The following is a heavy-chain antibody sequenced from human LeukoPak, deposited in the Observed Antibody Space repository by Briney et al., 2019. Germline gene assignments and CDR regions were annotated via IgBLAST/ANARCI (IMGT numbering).Heavy chain of an antibody. Sequence: GGSLKLSCAASGFTFSASPIHWVRQAPGKGLEWVGRIRNKANSYATAYAESVKGRFTISRDDSENTAYLQMNSLKTEDTAVYYCTRRVGDSYFYGMDVLGQGTPVTVSS. CDR1: GFTFSASP. V-gene: IGHV3-73*01. CDR2: IRNKANSYAT. CDR3: TRRVGDSYFYGMDV. D-gene: IGHD5/OR15-5a*01. J-gene: IGHJ6*02.